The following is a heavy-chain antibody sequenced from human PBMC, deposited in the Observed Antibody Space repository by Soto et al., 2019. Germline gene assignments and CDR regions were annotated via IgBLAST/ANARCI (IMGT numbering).Heavy chain of an antibody. J-gene: IGHJ4*02. V-gene: IGHV2-5*01. D-gene: IGHD3-22*01. Sequence: KESGPTLVKPTQTLTLTCTFSGFSLSTSGVGVGWIRQPPGKALEWLALIYWNDDKRYSPSLKSRLTITKDTSKNQVVLTMTNMDPVDTATYYCAHSRWGYYDSSGYYPRYWGQGTLVTVSS. CDR2: IYWNDDK. CDR1: GFSLSTSGVG. CDR3: AHSRWGYYDSSGYYPRY.